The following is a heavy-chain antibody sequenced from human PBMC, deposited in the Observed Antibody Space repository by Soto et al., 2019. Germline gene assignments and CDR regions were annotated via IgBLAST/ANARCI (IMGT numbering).Heavy chain of an antibody. Sequence: EVQMLESGGGLVQPGGSLRLSCAAPGFTFSNYAMNWVRQAPGKGLEWGSVISGSGGSTYYADSVKGRFTISRDNSKNTLYLQMNSLRGEDTAVYYCASRSSGWYFDYWGQGTLVTVSS. CDR3: ASRSSGWYFDY. V-gene: IGHV3-23*01. CDR2: ISGSGGST. J-gene: IGHJ4*02. CDR1: GFTFSNYA. D-gene: IGHD6-19*01.